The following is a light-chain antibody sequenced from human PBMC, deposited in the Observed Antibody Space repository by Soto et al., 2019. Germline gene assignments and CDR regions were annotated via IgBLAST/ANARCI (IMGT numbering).Light chain of an antibody. CDR2: EGS. CDR1: SSDVGSYNL. J-gene: IGLJ1*01. CDR3: CSYAGSSTFV. V-gene: IGLV2-23*01. Sequence: QSALTQPASVSGSPGQSITISCTGTSSDVGSYNLVSWYQQHPDKAPKLMIYEGSERPSGVSNRFSGSKSGNTASLTISGLQAEDEAEYYCCSYAGSSTFVFGTGTKLTVL.